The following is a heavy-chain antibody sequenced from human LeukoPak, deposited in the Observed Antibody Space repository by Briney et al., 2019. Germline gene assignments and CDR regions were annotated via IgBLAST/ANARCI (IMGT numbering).Heavy chain of an antibody. Sequence: PGRSLRLSRAASGFTFSTYGMHWVRQAPGKGLEWVAVTSYDGSKKYYADSVRGRFTISRDNSKTTMYLQMNSLKREDTAVYYCTTDPDLRWLVPWGQGTRVTVSS. V-gene: IGHV3-30*03. D-gene: IGHD6-19*01. CDR2: TSYDGSKK. J-gene: IGHJ5*02. CDR1: GFTFSTYG. CDR3: TTDPDLRWLVP.